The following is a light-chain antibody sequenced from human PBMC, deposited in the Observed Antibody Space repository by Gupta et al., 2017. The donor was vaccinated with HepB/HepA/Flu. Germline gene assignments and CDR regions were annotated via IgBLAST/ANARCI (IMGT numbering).Light chain of an antibody. CDR1: NSNNGSYT. J-gene: IGLJ1*01. CDR2: SNN. CDR3: AAWDDILNGQV. V-gene: IGLV1-44*01. Sequence: QSVLTQPPSASGTPGQRVTVSCSGSNSNNGSYTVDWYQQHPGTAPKLLIYSNNQRPTGVPDRFSGTKSGTSASLAISGLQAEDEADYYCAAWDDILNGQVFGTGTKVTVL.